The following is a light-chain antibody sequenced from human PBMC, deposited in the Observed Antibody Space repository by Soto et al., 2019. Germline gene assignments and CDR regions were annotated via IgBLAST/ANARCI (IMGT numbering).Light chain of an antibody. CDR1: SSDVGTYNL. J-gene: IGLJ1*01. CDR2: END. Sequence: QSALTQPASVSGSPGQSITISCTGTSSDVGTYNLVSWYQQRPGKGPTLMIFENDQRPSGVSFRFSGSKSGNTASLTISGLQAEDEAYYYCCSYAGSSTYVFGTGTKVTVL. V-gene: IGLV2-23*01. CDR3: CSYAGSSTYV.